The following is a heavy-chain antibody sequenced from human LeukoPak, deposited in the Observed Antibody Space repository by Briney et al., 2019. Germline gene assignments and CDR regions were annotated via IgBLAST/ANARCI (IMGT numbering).Heavy chain of an antibody. D-gene: IGHD2-2*01. CDR3: ARVKLLGYCSSTSCPRRYNWFDP. CDR2: IIPTFGTA. CDR1: GGTFSSYA. Sequence: SVKVSCKASGGTFSSYAISWVRQAPGQGLEWMGGIIPTFGTANYAQKFQGRVTITADESTSTAYMELSSLRSEDTAVYYCARVKLLGYCSSTSCPRRYNWFDPWGQGTLVTVSS. J-gene: IGHJ5*02. V-gene: IGHV1-69*13.